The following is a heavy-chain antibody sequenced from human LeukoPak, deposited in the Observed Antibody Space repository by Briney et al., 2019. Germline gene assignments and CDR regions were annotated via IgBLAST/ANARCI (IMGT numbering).Heavy chain of an antibody. J-gene: IGHJ6*03. CDR2: IYYSGST. CDR1: GGSISDYY. Sequence: SETLSLTCTVSGGSISDYYWNWIRQPPGKGLEWIGYIYYSGSTTYNPSLKSRVTMSVDTAKNQFSLKLRSVTAAVTAVYYCARGDFCSKSNCYLRPMDVWGKGTTVTVSS. CDR3: ARGDFCSKSNCYLRPMDV. D-gene: IGHD3-3*01. V-gene: IGHV4-59*01.